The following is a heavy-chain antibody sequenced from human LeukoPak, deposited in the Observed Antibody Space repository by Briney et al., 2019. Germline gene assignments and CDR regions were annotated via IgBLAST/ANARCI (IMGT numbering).Heavy chain of an antibody. V-gene: IGHV6-1*01. J-gene: IGHJ4*02. D-gene: IGHD5-12*01. CDR2: TYYYSKWYY. CDR1: GDSVSSNSAA. CDR3: ARRRYSGYEGLFDY. Sequence: SQTLSLTCAISGDSVSSNSAAWNWFRQSPSRGLEWLGRTYYYSKWYYDYAASVRSRATINADTSKNHFSLQLNSVTPEDTAVYYCARRRYSGYEGLFDYWGQGILVTVSS.